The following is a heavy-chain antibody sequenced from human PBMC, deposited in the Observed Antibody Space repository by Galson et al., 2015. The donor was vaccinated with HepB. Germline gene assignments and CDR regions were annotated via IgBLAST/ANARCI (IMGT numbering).Heavy chain of an antibody. CDR3: AKDKDDGAVRDYDFWSVRGHAFDV. CDR1: GFTFSNYA. Sequence: SLRLSCATSGFTFSNYALSWVRQAPGKGLEWVSSISASGGSTYYADSVKGRVTISRDHSKTTLYLQMNSLRAEDTAIYYCAKDKDDGAVRDYDFWSVRGHAFDVWGQGTMVTVSS. V-gene: IGHV3-23*01. D-gene: IGHD3-3*01. CDR2: ISASGGST. J-gene: IGHJ3*01.